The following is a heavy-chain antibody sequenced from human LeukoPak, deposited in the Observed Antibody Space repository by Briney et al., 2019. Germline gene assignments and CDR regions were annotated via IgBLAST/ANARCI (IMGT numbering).Heavy chain of an antibody. J-gene: IGHJ6*02. D-gene: IGHD4-11*01. CDR3: ARGGSNWSNDYYHGVDV. CDR2: INHSGST. V-gene: IGHV4-34*01. CDR1: GGSFSGYY. Sequence: SETLSLTCAVYGGSFSGYYWSWIRQPPGKGLEWIGEINHSGSTNYNPSLKSRVTISVDTSKNQFSLKLSSVTAADTAVYYCARGGSNWSNDYYHGVDVWGQGTTVTVSS.